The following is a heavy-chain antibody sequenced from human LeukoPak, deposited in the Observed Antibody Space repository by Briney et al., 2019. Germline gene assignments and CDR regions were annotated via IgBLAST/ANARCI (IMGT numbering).Heavy chain of an antibody. CDR1: GYTFTSYS. D-gene: IGHD6-19*01. J-gene: IGHJ4*02. CDR3: ARSSGIMGPTTPDY. V-gene: IGHV1-18*01. Sequence: ASVKVSCKASGYTFTSYSVTWVRQAPDQRLEWVGWISTYNGNTNYVQNLQGRVTMITGAFTNTAYMELRDLRSDDTAVYYCARSSGIMGPTTPDYWGQGTLVAVSS. CDR2: ISTYNGNT.